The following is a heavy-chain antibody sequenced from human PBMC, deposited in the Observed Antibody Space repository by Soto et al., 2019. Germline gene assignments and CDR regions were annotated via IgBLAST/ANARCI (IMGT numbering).Heavy chain of an antibody. CDR2: IYWDDDK. Sequence: QITLKESGPTLVKPTQTLTLTCTFSGFSLSTSGVGVGWIRQPPGKALEWLAFIYWDDDKRYSPSLKSRLTIPKDTSKTQVVLTMATMDPVDTATYYCAHRRVVPAKGNNWFDTWGQGTLVIVSS. CDR3: AHRRVVPAKGNNWFDT. CDR1: GFSLSTSGVG. D-gene: IGHD2-15*01. V-gene: IGHV2-5*02. J-gene: IGHJ5*02.